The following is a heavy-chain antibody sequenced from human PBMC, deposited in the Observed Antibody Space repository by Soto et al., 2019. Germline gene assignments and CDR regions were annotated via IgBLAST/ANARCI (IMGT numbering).Heavy chain of an antibody. CDR1: GYTFTSYA. Sequence: QVPLVQSGAEVKKPGASVKVSCKAFGYTFTSYAMHWVRQAPGQRLEWMGWINAGNGNTKYSQKFQGRVTITRDTSASTAYMELSSLRSEDTAVYYCARDPTVVTGYYYYGMDVWGQGTTVTVSS. V-gene: IGHV1-3*01. CDR2: INAGNGNT. J-gene: IGHJ6*02. CDR3: ARDPTVVTGYYYYGMDV. D-gene: IGHD4-17*01.